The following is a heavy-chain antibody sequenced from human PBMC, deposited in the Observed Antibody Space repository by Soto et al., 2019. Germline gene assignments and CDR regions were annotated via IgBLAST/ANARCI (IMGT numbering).Heavy chain of an antibody. CDR3: ARAIRGFSYVVDY. J-gene: IGHJ4*02. D-gene: IGHD5-18*01. V-gene: IGHV3-48*02. CDR1: GFTFSSHS. Sequence: GGSLRLSCAASGFTFSSHSINWVRQAPGKGLEWVSYISGSGATKYYADSVKGRFTISRDNARNSLYLQMSSLSDEDTAVYYCARAIRGFSYVVDYWGQGTLVTVSS. CDR2: ISGSGATK.